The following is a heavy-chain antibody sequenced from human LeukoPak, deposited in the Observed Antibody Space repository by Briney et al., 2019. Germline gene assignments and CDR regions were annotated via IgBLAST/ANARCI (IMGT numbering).Heavy chain of an antibody. D-gene: IGHD6-19*01. CDR3: AKDPMAIAVAGTDY. CDR1: GFTFSSYA. J-gene: IGHJ4*02. V-gene: IGHV3-23*01. CDR2: ISGSGGST. Sequence: GGSLRLSCAASGFTFSSYAMSWVRQAPGKGLEWVSAISGSGGSTYYADSVKGRFTFSRDNSKNTLYLQMNSLRAEDTAVYYCAKDPMAIAVAGTDYWGQGTLVTVSS.